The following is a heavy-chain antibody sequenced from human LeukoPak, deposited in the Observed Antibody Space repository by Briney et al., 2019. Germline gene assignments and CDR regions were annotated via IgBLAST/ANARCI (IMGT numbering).Heavy chain of an antibody. CDR3: ARGDYGAHFDY. Sequence: SVKVSCKASGGTFSTDAISWVRQAPGQGLEWMGRIIPILGIANYAQKFQGRVTITADKSTSTAYMELSSLRSEDTAVYYCARGDYGAHFDYWGQGTLVTVSS. D-gene: IGHD4-17*01. V-gene: IGHV1-69*04. CDR2: IIPILGIA. CDR1: GGTFSTDA. J-gene: IGHJ4*02.